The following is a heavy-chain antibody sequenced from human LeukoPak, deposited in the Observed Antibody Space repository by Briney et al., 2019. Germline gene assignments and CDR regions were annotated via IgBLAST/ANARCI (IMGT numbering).Heavy chain of an antibody. Sequence: GGSLRLSCAASGFSFTSYEMTWVRQAPGKGLEWVSYISSGGSIIYYADSVKSRFTISRDNAKNSLFLQMSSLRAEDTAVYYCARDTLGDYWGQGTLVTVSS. D-gene: IGHD3-16*01. J-gene: IGHJ4*02. CDR1: GFSFTSYE. CDR3: ARDTLGDY. CDR2: ISSGGSII. V-gene: IGHV3-48*03.